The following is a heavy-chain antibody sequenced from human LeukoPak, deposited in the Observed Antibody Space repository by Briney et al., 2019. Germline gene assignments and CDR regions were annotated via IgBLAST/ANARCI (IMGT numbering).Heavy chain of an antibody. J-gene: IGHJ3*02. V-gene: IGHV3-23*01. CDR3: AKEDYGGNSKTFDI. CDR2: VTNSGSST. Sequence: GGSLRLSCAASGFTFSSYAMAWIRQAPGKGLEWVSTVTNSGSSTYYADSVKGRFTISRDDSKNTLFLQMNSLRAEDTAVYYCAKEDYGGNSKTFDIWGQGTMVTVSS. CDR1: GFTFSSYA. D-gene: IGHD4-23*01.